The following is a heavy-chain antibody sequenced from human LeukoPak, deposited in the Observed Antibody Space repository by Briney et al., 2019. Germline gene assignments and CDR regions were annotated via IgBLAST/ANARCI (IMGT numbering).Heavy chain of an antibody. CDR3: AKALYYYGSGSPIDY. Sequence: GGSLRLSCAASGFTVSSNYMSWVRQAPGKGLEWVSVIYSGGSTYYADSVKGRFTISRDNSKNTLYLQMNSLRAEDMAVYYCAKALYYYGSGSPIDYWGQGTLVTVSS. V-gene: IGHV3-66*01. CDR2: IYSGGST. D-gene: IGHD3-10*01. J-gene: IGHJ4*02. CDR1: GFTVSSNY.